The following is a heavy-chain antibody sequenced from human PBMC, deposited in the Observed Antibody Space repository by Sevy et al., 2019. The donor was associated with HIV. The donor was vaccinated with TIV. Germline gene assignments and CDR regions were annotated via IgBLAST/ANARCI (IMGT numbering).Heavy chain of an antibody. D-gene: IGHD6-13*01. CDR3: ARDYIAAAGTRSRIPYYYGMDV. CDR2: IIPIFGTA. CDR1: GGTFSSYA. J-gene: IGHJ6*02. V-gene: IGHV1-69*13. Sequence: ASVKVSCKASGGTFSSYAISWVRQAPGQGLEWMGGIIPIFGTANYAQKFQDRVTITADESTSTAYMELSSLRSEDTAVYYCARDYIAAAGTRSRIPYYYGMDVWGQGTTVTVSS.